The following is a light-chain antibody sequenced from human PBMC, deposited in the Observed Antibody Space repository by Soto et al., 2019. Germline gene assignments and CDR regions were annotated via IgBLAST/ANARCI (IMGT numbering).Light chain of an antibody. Sequence: EIVLTPAPGILSLSPGERATLSGRASQSVSSSYLAWYQQKPGQAPRLLIYDASSRATGIPARFSGSGSGTDFTLTISRLEPEDFAVYYCQQHGNWITFGQGTRLEIK. J-gene: IGKJ5*01. V-gene: IGKV3D-20*02. CDR1: QSVSSSY. CDR3: QQHGNWIT. CDR2: DAS.